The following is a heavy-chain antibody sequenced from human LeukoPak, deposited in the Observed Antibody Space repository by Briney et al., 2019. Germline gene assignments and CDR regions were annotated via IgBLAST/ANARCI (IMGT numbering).Heavy chain of an antibody. CDR3: ARDTEYYMDV. CDR2: INPSGGST. Sequence: ASVKVSCKASGYTFTSYYMHWVRQAPGQGLEWMGIINPSGGSTSYAQKFQGRVTMTTDTSTSTAYMELRSLRSDDTAVYYCARDTEYYMDVWGKGTTVTVSS. CDR1: GYTFTSYY. V-gene: IGHV1-46*01. J-gene: IGHJ6*03.